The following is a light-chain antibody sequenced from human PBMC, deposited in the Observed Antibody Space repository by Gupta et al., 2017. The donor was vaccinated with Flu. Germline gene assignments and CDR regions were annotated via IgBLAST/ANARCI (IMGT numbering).Light chain of an antibody. J-gene: IGLJ3*02. V-gene: IGLV3-21*02. CDR1: NLVTKC. CDR3: QLSESSGHHLV. CDR2: EES. Sequence: GQTARITCAGNNLVTKCGYWYQQKPGQAPVLVVYEESDRPSGIPERFSGSSSGTTDTLTISRVEAEDEADYYCQLSESSGHHLVFGGGTKLTVL.